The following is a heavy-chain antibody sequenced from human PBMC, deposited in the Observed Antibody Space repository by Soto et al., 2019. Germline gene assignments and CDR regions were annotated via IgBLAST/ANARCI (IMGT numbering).Heavy chain of an antibody. CDR2: IKTDGSEK. D-gene: IGHD3-10*01. CDR3: AVRMGRGGNDF. J-gene: IGHJ4*02. CDR1: GFTFSDYW. V-gene: IGHV3-7*05. Sequence: EVQLVESGGGLVQPGGSLRLSCAASGFTFSDYWMSWVRQAPGKGLECVANIKTDGSEKYYVDPVKGRFTIARDNAKNSLYLQMNSVRAEDTAVYYCAVRMGRGGNDFWGQGTLVAGSS.